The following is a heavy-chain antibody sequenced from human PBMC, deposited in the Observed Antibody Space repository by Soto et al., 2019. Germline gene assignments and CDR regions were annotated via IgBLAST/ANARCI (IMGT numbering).Heavy chain of an antibody. CDR1: GDSVSSNGAC. CDR3: ARVHCSAGTCLDGLDF. Sequence: SQTLSLTCVISGDSVSSNGACWNWIRQSPARGLQWLGRIYYRSKWFHDYAASVESRMAINPDTSRNQFSLQLNYVTPEDTAVYYCARVHCSAGTCLDGLDFWGQGTTVTVSS. V-gene: IGHV6-1*01. CDR2: IYYRSKWFH. J-gene: IGHJ6*02. D-gene: IGHD2-15*01.